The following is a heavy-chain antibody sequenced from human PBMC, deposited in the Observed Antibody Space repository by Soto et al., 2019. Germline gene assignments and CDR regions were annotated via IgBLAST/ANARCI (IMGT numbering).Heavy chain of an antibody. D-gene: IGHD6-13*01. V-gene: IGHV3-33*01. J-gene: IGHJ6*02. CDR3: ARATDSSPNYYYGMDV. CDR1: GFTFSSYG. Sequence: PGGSLRLSCAASGFTFSSYGMHWVRQAPGKGLEWVAVIWYDGSNKYYADSVKGRFTISRDNSKNTLYLQMNSLRAEDTAVYHCARATDSSPNYYYGMDVWGQGTTVTVSS. CDR2: IWYDGSNK.